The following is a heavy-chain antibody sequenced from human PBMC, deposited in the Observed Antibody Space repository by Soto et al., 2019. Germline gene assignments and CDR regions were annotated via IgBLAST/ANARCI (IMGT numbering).Heavy chain of an antibody. D-gene: IGHD3-22*01. CDR1: GGSISSYY. CDR3: ARDRLYYYDSSGYDDGFDP. CDR2: IYYSGST. J-gene: IGHJ5*02. V-gene: IGHV4-59*01. Sequence: PSETLSLTCTVCGGSISSYYCSWIRQPPWKGLEWIGYIYYSGSTNYNPSLKSRVTISVDTSKNKFSLKLSSVTAAYTAVYYCARDRLYYYDSSGYDDGFDPWGQRTLVAVSS.